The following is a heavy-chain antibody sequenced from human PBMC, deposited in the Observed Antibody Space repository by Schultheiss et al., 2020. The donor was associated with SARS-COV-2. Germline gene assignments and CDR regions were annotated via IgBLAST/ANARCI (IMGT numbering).Heavy chain of an antibody. Sequence: GGSLRLSCAASGFTFSSYWMSWVRQAPGKGLEWVSAISGSGGSTYYADSVKGRFTISRDNAKNSLYLQMNSLRDEDTAVYYCARDRDEVAAVQGHGWFDPWGQGTLVTVSS. CDR2: ISGSGGST. J-gene: IGHJ5*02. CDR1: GFTFSSYW. CDR3: ARDRDEVAAVQGHGWFDP. V-gene: IGHV3-23*01. D-gene: IGHD2-2*01.